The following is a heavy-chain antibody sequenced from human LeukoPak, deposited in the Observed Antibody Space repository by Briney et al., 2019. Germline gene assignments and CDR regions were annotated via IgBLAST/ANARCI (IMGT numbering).Heavy chain of an antibody. CDR1: GFTFSSCE. CDR3: ARTGGSYPYYFEY. J-gene: IGHJ4*02. CDR2: IDSSGTTI. V-gene: IGHV3-48*03. D-gene: IGHD1-26*01. Sequence: GGSLRLSCAASGFTFSSCEMNWVRQTPGKGLEWVSYIDSSGTTIYYADSVKGRFTLSRDNAKNSLYLQMNSLRAEDTAVYYCARTGGSYPYYFEYWGQGTLVTVSS.